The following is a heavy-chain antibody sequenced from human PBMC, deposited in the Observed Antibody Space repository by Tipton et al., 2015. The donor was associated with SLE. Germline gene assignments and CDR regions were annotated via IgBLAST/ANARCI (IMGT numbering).Heavy chain of an antibody. Sequence: TLSLTCTVSGGSISSYSYYWGWIRQPPGKRLEWIGSVFDTGYTAYNPSLEGRMSISVDTSNNEFSLKLSSVTAADTAVYFCARQDLGRAVTLTFDIWGQGTLVTVSS. CDR1: GGSISSYSYY. CDR2: VFDTGYT. J-gene: IGHJ4*02. V-gene: IGHV4-39*01. D-gene: IGHD3-9*01. CDR3: ARQDLGRAVTLTFDI.